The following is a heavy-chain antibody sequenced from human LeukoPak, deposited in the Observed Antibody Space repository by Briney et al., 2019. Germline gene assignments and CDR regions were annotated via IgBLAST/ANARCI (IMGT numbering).Heavy chain of an antibody. CDR2: IRCDGSNK. V-gene: IGHV3-30*02. J-gene: IGHJ5*02. D-gene: IGHD3-22*01. CDR1: GFTFSSYG. CDR3: SRERGLYYDSSGSPTAVFDP. Sequence: PGGSLRLSCAASGFTFSSYGMHWVRQAPGKGLEWVAFIRCDGSNKYYADSVKGRFTISRDNSKNTLYLQMNSLRAEDTAVYYSSRERGLYYDSSGSPTAVFDPWGQGTLVTVSS.